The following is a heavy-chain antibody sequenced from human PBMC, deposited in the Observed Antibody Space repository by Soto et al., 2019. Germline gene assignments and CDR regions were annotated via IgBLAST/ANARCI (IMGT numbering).Heavy chain of an antibody. CDR1: GGSINSSRYY. V-gene: IGHV4-39*01. D-gene: IGHD6-19*01. CDR3: ASLQLYSSGWYGDAFDI. Sequence: QLQLQESGPGLVKPSETLSLTCTVSGGSINSSRYYWGWIRQPPGKGLEWIGNIYYSGSTYYNPSLKSRVTISVDTSKNQFSLKLSSVTAADTAVYYCASLQLYSSGWYGDAFDIWGQGTMVTVSS. CDR2: IYYSGST. J-gene: IGHJ3*02.